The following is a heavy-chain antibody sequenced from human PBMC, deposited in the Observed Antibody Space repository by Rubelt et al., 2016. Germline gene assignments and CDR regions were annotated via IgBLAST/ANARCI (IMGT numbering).Heavy chain of an antibody. CDR2: ISYSGST. D-gene: IGHD3-3*01. CDR1: GGSISSYY. CDR3: ARAIFAVVTKYYYGMDV. V-gene: IGHV4-59*01. Sequence: QVQLQESGPGLVKPSETLSLTCTVSGGSISSYYWNWIRQSPGKGLEWIGAISYSGSTNSSPSLKGRVNITVDTSKNQFTRKRSSVTAAETAVYYCARAIFAVVTKYYYGMDVWGQGTTVTVSS. J-gene: IGHJ6*02.